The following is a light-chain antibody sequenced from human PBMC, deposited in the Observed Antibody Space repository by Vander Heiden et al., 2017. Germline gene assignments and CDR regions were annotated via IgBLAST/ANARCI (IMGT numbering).Light chain of an antibody. V-gene: IGLV2-14*03. CDR2: NVS. J-gene: IGLJ2*01. Sequence: QSALTQPASVSGSPGQSITISCTGTSSDVGGYNYVSWYQHHPGKVPKLIIFNVSNRPSGVSNRFSGTKSGNTASLTISGLQTEDEADYYCSSYLSSSSVIFGERTKLTVL. CDR1: SSDVGGYNY. CDR3: SSYLSSSSVI.